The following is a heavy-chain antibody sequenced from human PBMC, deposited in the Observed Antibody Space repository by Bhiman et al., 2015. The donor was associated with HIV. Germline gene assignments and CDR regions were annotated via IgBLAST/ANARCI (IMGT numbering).Heavy chain of an antibody. Sequence: EVQLVESGGGLVKPGGSLRLSCAASGFTFSSYSMNWVRQAPGKGLAWVSSINSSSRYINYADSVQGRFTISRDNAKNSLYLQMNSLRAEDTSVYYCARDESQGAFDIWGQGTMVTVSS. V-gene: IGHV3-21*02. J-gene: IGHJ3*02. CDR1: GFTFSSYS. CDR2: INSSSRYI. CDR3: ARDESQGAFDI.